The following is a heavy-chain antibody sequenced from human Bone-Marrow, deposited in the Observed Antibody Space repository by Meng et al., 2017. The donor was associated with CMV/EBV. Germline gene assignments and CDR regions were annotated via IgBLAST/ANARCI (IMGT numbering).Heavy chain of an antibody. D-gene: IGHD6-13*01. CDR3: ARRGSVVIASGAPAFYFDL. CDR2: VYYSGST. J-gene: IGHJ4*02. Sequence: NGNYYWTLIRQYPGEGLEWIGYVYYSGSTYYNPSLKSRVAMSVDTSKNQFSLTLNYVTAADTAVYYCARRGSVVIASGAPAFYFDLWGQGTLVTVSS. V-gene: IGHV4-31*02. CDR1: NGNYY.